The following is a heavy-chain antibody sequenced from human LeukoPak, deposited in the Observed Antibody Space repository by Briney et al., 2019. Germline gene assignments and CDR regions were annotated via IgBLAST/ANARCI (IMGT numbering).Heavy chain of an antibody. V-gene: IGHV3-30*18. CDR1: GFTFSSYG. Sequence: GRSLRLSCAASGFTFSSYGMHWVRQAPGKGLEWVAVISYDGSNKYYADSVKGRFTISRDNSKNTLFLQMNSMRAEDTAVYYCAKLLMANDYGDPWGQGTLVTVSS. D-gene: IGHD4-17*01. CDR2: ISYDGSNK. J-gene: IGHJ5*02. CDR3: AKLLMANDYGDP.